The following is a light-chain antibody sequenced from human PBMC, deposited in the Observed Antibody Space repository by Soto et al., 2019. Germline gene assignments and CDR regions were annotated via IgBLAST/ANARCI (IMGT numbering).Light chain of an antibody. V-gene: IGKV3-15*01. CDR3: QQYNNWPHT. J-gene: IGKJ2*01. CDR2: GAS. CDR1: QSVSSN. Sequence: EIVMTQSPATLSVSPGERATLSCRASQSVSSNLACYQQKPGQAPRLLIYGASTRATGIPARFSCSGSGTEFTLTISSLQSEDFAVYYCQQYNNWPHTFGQGTKLEIK.